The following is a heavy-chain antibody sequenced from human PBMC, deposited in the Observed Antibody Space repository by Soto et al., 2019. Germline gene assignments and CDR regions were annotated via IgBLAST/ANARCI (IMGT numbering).Heavy chain of an antibody. Sequence: SETLSLTCTVSGGSIRSGGYFWSWVRQQPGKGLEWIGHIYYRGGTSYNPSLESRVAMSVDTSKNEFTLKVNSVTAADTAIYYCARFAKEENTKLASWYAFDFWGRGTLVTAPQ. V-gene: IGHV4-31*03. D-gene: IGHD6-13*01. CDR1: GGSIRSGGYF. CDR2: IYYRGGT. CDR3: ARFAKEENTKLASWYAFDF. J-gene: IGHJ4*02.